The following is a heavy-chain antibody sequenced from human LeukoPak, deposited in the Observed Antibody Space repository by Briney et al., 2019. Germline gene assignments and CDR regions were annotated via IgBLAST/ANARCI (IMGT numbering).Heavy chain of an antibody. D-gene: IGHD3-10*01. CDR3: ARAHYYGSGSYYPRGAFDI. CDR2: INPTIFDT. Sequence: RVASVKVSCKASGYTFTGYYMHWVQQPPDQGLDWMGWINPTIFDTNYEQNFQGWVTMTRDTSISTAYMELSRLRSDDTAVYYCARAHYYGSGSYYPRGAFDIWGQGTMVTVSS. CDR1: GYTFTGYY. V-gene: IGHV1-2*04. J-gene: IGHJ3*02.